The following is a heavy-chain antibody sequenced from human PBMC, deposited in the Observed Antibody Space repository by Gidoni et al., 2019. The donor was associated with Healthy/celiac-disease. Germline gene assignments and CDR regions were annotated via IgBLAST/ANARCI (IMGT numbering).Heavy chain of an antibody. Sequence: CAASGLTFSSYAMHWVRQAPGKGLEWVSVISYDGSNKYYADSVKGRFTSSRDNSKNTLYLQMNSLRDEDTAVYYCARVYCSSTSCYQFYYYGMDVWGQGTTVTVSS. V-gene: IGHV3-30*01. CDR3: ARVYCSSTSCYQFYYYGMDV. CDR1: GLTFSSYA. CDR2: ISYDGSNK. J-gene: IGHJ6*02. D-gene: IGHD2-2*01.